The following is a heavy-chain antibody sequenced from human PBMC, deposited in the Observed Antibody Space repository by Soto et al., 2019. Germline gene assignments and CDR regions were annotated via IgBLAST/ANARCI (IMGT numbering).Heavy chain of an antibody. Sequence: QVQLQESGPGLVKPSQTLSLTCTVSGGSINNVNYYWSWIRQSPDKGLEWTGHIYNGGTTYNNPSLTRRVIISVDTSNNQFSLKLSSVSAADTAVYYCARGPSGDKVDYWGQGTLVTVSS. CDR3: ARGPSGDKVDY. CDR1: GGSINNVNYY. J-gene: IGHJ4*02. V-gene: IGHV4-30-4*01. D-gene: IGHD7-27*01. CDR2: IYNGGTT.